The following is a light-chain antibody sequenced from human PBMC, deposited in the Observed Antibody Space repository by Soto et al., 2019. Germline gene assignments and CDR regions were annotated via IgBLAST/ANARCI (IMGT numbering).Light chain of an antibody. V-gene: IGLV1-47*01. CDR1: SSNIGSNY. Sequence: QSVLTQPPSASGTPGQRVTISCSGSSSNIGSNYVYWYQQLPGTAPKLLIYRNNQRPSGVPDRFSGSKSGTSASLAISGLRSEYEAHYYCAAWDASLSAPVFGGGTKPTVL. CDR2: RNN. CDR3: AAWDASLSAPV. J-gene: IGLJ2*01.